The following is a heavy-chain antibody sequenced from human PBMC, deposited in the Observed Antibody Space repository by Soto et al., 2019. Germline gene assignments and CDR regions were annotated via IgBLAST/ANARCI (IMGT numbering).Heavy chain of an antibody. CDR3: AKEHGSGHYRAPFDY. J-gene: IGHJ4*02. V-gene: IGHV3-23*01. CDR1: GFTFSSYV. D-gene: IGHD3-22*01. Sequence: GGSLRLSCAASGFTFSSYVMSWVRQAPGKGLEWVSSISGSDGTTYHADSVKGRFTISRDNSKNTLYLQMNSLRAEDTAVYYCAKEHGSGHYRAPFDYWGQGTLVTVSS. CDR2: ISGSDGTT.